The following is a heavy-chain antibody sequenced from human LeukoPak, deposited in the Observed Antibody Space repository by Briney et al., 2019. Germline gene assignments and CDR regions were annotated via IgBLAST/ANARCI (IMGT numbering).Heavy chain of an antibody. J-gene: IGHJ6*03. CDR2: IDLDGSGT. D-gene: IGHD2-2*01. Sequence: GGSLRLSCAASGFTFSSHWMHWVRQAPGKGLVWVSHIDLDGSGTSYADSVKGRFTISRDNSKNTLYLQMNSLRAEDTAVYYCARIPAAMLRDYYYMDVWGKGTTVTVSS. CDR1: GFTFSSHW. V-gene: IGHV3-74*01. CDR3: ARIPAAMLRDYYYMDV.